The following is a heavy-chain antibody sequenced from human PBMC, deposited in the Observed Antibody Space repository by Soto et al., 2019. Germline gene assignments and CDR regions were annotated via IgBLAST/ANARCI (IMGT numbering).Heavy chain of an antibody. Sequence: ASVKVSCKVSGYTLTELSMHWVRQAPGKGLEWMGGFDPEDGETIYAQKFQGRVTMTEDTSTDTAYMELSSLRSEDTAVYYCATVEIVVVPAAMNYWGQGTLVTVSS. CDR3: ATVEIVVVPAAMNY. J-gene: IGHJ4*02. CDR1: GYTLTELS. CDR2: FDPEDGET. V-gene: IGHV1-24*01. D-gene: IGHD2-2*03.